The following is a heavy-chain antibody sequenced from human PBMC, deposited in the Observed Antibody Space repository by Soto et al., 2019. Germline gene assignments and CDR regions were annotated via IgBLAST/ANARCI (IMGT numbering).Heavy chain of an antibody. CDR1: GGSISSGGYY. D-gene: IGHD3-9*01. V-gene: IGHV4-31*03. J-gene: IGHJ3*02. CDR2: IYYSGST. CDR3: ARDIRGLRYFDWLLEVGAFDI. Sequence: KSSETLSLTCTVSGGSISSGGYYWSWIRQHPGKGLEWIGYIYYSGSTYYNPSLKSRVTISVDTSKNQFSLKLSSVTAADTAVYYCARDIRGLRYFDWLLEVGAFDIWGQGTMVTVSS.